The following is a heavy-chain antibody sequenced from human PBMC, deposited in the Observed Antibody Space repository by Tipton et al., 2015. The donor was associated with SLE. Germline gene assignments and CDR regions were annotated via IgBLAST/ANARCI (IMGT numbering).Heavy chain of an antibody. CDR1: GGSISTYY. Sequence: TLSLTCSVSGGSISTYYWSWIRQPPGKGLEWIGFLETSGTINYNPSLKSRVTISVDTSKNQFSLKLTSVTAADTAVYYCAREFLNPVTTVHYYFDLWGRGTLVTVSS. CDR2: LETSGTI. V-gene: IGHV4-4*08. J-gene: IGHJ2*01. D-gene: IGHD4-11*01. CDR3: AREFLNPVTTVHYYFDL.